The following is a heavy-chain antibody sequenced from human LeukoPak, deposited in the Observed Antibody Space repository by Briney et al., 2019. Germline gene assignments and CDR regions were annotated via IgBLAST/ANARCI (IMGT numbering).Heavy chain of an antibody. CDR1: GFTSSTYW. D-gene: IGHD2-2*01. V-gene: IGHV3-7*01. CDR2: IKQDGSEK. J-gene: IGHJ4*02. Sequence: GRSLRLSCAASGFTSSTYWMSWVRHAPGNGLEWVPNIKQDGSEKYYVNSVKGRFTISRDNAKNSLYLQMNSLSAEDTAVYYCAPEASYYGGGVDYWGQGTLVTVSS. CDR3: APEASYYGGGVDY.